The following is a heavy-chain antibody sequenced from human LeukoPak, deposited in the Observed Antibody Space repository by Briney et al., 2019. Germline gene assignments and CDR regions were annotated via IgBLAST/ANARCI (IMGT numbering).Heavy chain of an antibody. J-gene: IGHJ4*02. Sequence: GASVKVSCKASGYTFTSYDINWVRQATGQGLEWMGWMNPNSGNTGYAQKFQGRVTMTRNTSINTAYMELSRLRSEDTAVYYCARGPPREPFDYWGQGTLVTVSS. CDR1: GYTFTSYD. CDR3: ARGPPREPFDY. V-gene: IGHV1-8*01. CDR2: MNPNSGNT. D-gene: IGHD1-26*01.